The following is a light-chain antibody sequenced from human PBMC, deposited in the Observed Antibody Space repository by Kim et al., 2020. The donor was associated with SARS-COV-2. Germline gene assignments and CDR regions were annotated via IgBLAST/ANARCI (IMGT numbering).Light chain of an antibody. CDR2: EDN. CDR3: QSYDSSKWV. CDR1: SGSIASNY. Sequence: GKTVTSSCNRSSGSIASNYVQWYQQRPGSSPTTVIYEDNQRPSGVPDRFSGSIDSSSNSASLTISGLKTEDEADYYCQSYDSSKWVFGGGTKLTVL. J-gene: IGLJ3*02. V-gene: IGLV6-57*01.